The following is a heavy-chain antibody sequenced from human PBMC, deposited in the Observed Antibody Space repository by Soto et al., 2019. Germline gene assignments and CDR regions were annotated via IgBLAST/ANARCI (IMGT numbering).Heavy chain of an antibody. CDR1: GFTFSSYS. Sequence: AGGSLRLSCAASGFTFSSYSMNWVRQAPGKGLEWVSYISSSSSTIYYADSVKGRFTISRDNAKNSLYLQMNSLRDEDTAVYYCARDSKASGSTNWFDPWGQGTLVTVSS. J-gene: IGHJ5*02. CDR2: ISSSSSTI. V-gene: IGHV3-48*02. D-gene: IGHD3-3*01. CDR3: ARDSKASGSTNWFDP.